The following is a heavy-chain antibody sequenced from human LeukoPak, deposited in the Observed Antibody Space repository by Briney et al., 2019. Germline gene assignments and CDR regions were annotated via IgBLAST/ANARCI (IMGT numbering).Heavy chain of an antibody. V-gene: IGHV3-23*01. D-gene: IGHD5-24*01. J-gene: IGHJ4*02. CDR3: AKDDAWLQFND. CDR1: GFTFSSYG. CDR2: ISGSGGST. Sequence: GGTLRLSCAASGFTFSSYGMSWVRQAPGKGLEWVSAISGSGGSTYYADSVKGRFTISRDNSKNTLYLQMNSLRDEDTAVYYCAKDDAWLQFNDWGQGTLVTVSS.